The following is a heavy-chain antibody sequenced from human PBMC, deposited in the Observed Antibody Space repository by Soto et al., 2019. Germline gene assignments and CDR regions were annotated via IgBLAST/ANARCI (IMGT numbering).Heavy chain of an antibody. Sequence: EVQLLEAGGGLVQPGGSLRLSCAASGFTFFNYAMNWVRQAPGKGLEWVSGISDSGGTTYYADSVKGRFTISRDNSKNTLLLQMNGLRAEDTAVYFCARPDRDGYNYDYWGQGTLVTVSS. V-gene: IGHV3-23*01. CDR1: GFTFFNYA. CDR2: ISDSGGTT. J-gene: IGHJ4*01. CDR3: ARPDRDGYNYDY. D-gene: IGHD5-12*01.